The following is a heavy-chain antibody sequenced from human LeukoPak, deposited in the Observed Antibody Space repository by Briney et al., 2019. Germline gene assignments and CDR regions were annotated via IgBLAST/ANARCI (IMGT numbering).Heavy chain of an antibody. Sequence: GGPLSLSCAASGFTVSSNYMSWFRQAPGKGLVWVSHINSDGSWTSYADSVKGRFTISKDNAKNTVYLQMNSLRAEDTAVYYCVSFYETYWGRGTLVTVSS. CDR2: INSDGSWT. D-gene: IGHD2/OR15-2a*01. J-gene: IGHJ4*02. CDR3: VSFYETY. V-gene: IGHV3-74*01. CDR1: GFTVSSNY.